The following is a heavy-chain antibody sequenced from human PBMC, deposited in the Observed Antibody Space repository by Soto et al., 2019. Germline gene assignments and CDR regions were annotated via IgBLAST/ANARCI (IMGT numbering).Heavy chain of an antibody. CDR1: GYTFTGYY. D-gene: IGHD3-22*01. CDR2: INPNSGGT. Sequence: GASVKVSCKASGYTFTGYYMHWVRQAPGQGLEWMGWINPNSGGTNYAQKFQGWVTMTRDTSISTAYMELSRLRSDDTAVYYCARDRPSHFWYDSSGYYSPYYYYYGMDVWGQGTTVTVSS. CDR3: ARDRPSHFWYDSSGYYSPYYYYYGMDV. V-gene: IGHV1-2*04. J-gene: IGHJ6*02.